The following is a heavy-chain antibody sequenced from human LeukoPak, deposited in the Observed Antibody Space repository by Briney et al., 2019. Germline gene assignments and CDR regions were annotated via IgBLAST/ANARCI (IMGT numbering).Heavy chain of an antibody. CDR1: GGSISSYY. V-gene: IGHV4-4*07. CDR2: IYTSGST. J-gene: IGHJ5*02. Sequence: SETLSLTCTVSGGSISSYYWSWIRQPAGKGLEWIGRIYTSGSTNYNPSLKSRVTMSVDTPKNQFSLKLSSVTAADTAVYYCARGRFTGPRYCSGGSCYLNWFDPWGQGTLVTVSS. D-gene: IGHD2-15*01. CDR3: ARGRFTGPRYCSGGSCYLNWFDP.